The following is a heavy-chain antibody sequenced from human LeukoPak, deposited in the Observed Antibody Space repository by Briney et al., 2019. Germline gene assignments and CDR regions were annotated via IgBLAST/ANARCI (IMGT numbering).Heavy chain of an antibody. CDR1: GDSITSYY. V-gene: IGHV4-59*08. CDR2: IYYSVTT. CDR3: ARRGSRLRKSSSGCHHDGFDI. Sequence: SETLSLTCSVSGDSITSYYWSWIRQPPGKGLEWIGYIYYSVTTDYNPSLKSRVTMSVDTSKNQFSLRLSSVTAADTAVYYCARRGSRLRKSSSGCHHDGFDIWGQGTMVTVSS. D-gene: IGHD3-22*01. J-gene: IGHJ3*02.